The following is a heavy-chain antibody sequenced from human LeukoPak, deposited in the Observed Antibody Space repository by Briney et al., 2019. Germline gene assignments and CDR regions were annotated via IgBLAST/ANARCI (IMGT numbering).Heavy chain of an antibody. CDR1: GFIFNICA. J-gene: IGHJ4*02. CDR3: VRGVGLYDSIGYFDY. D-gene: IGHD3-22*01. V-gene: IGHV3-30*04. Sequence: GGSLTLSCAASGFIFNICAMHWVRQAPGKGLEGVATISFDGRNMFYADSVKGRFTISRDNSKDTLYLQMNSLRDEDTAVYYCVRGVGLYDSIGYFDYWGQGTLVTVSS. CDR2: ISFDGRNM.